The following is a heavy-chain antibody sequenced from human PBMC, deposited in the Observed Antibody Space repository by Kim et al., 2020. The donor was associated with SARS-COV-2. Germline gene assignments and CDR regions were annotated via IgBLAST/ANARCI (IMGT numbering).Heavy chain of an antibody. D-gene: IGHD6-6*01. CDR3: ARGILGTARDAFDI. J-gene: IGHJ3*02. CDR1: GFTFSSHW. V-gene: IGHV3-74*01. CDR2: LNEGGTST. Sequence: GGSLRLSCAASGFTFSSHWMHLVRRAPGKGLIWVSRLNEGGTSTNYVDSVKGRFTISRDNARNTLYLQMNSLGAEDTAVYYCARGILGTARDAFDIWGKGTIVTVSS.